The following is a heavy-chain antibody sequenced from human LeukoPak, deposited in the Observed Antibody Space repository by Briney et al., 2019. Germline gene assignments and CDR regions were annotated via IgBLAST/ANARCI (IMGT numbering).Heavy chain of an antibody. CDR2: INSDGSRT. Sequence: GGSLRLSCAASGFTFSSYWMYWVGQAPGKGPVWVSRINSDGSRTSYADSVKSRFTISRDNAKNTLYLQLNSLRAEDTAVYYCARGGDYSWEAVPWWGQGTLVTVSS. CDR1: GFTFSSYW. CDR3: ARGGDYSWEAVPW. V-gene: IGHV3-74*01. J-gene: IGHJ4*02. D-gene: IGHD4-17*01.